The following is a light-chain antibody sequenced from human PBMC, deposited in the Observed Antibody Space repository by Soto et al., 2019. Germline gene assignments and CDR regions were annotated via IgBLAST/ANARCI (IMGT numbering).Light chain of an antibody. Sequence: EIVLTQSPGTLSLSPGERATLSCRASQSISSSYLTWYQHKPGQAPRLLIYGASSRATGIPDRFSGGGSGTDFTLTISRLEPEDFAVYYCQQYGSSSYTFGQGTQLEIK. CDR1: QSISSSY. CDR3: QQYGSSSYT. CDR2: GAS. V-gene: IGKV3-20*01. J-gene: IGKJ2*01.